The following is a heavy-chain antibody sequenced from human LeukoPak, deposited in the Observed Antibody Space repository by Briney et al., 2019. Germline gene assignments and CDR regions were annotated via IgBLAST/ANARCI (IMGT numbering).Heavy chain of an antibody. CDR1: GFTFSNYG. CDR3: TRGIGLSFASPDY. CDR2: IWNDGSEK. V-gene: IGHV3-33*01. Sequence: GGSLRLSCAASGFTFSNYGMHWVRQAPGKGLEWVAVIWNDGSEKFYTDSVKGRFTISRDNSKNTLYLQMNSLRAEDTAVYYCTRGIGLSFASPDYWGQGTLVTVSS. J-gene: IGHJ4*02. D-gene: IGHD3-16*01.